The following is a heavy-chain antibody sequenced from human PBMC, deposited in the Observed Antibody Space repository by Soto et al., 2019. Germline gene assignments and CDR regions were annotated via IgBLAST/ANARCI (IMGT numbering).Heavy chain of an antibody. CDR1: GYTFTIYA. J-gene: IGHJ4*02. CDR2: INAGNGNT. Sequence: ASVKVSCKSCGYTFTIYAMLWVRQAPGQRLEWMGWINAGNGNTKYSQKFQGRVTITRDTSASTAYMELSSLRSEDTAVYYCARTIRLAGDYWCQGTLVTVSS. CDR3: ARTIRLAGDY. V-gene: IGHV1-3*01.